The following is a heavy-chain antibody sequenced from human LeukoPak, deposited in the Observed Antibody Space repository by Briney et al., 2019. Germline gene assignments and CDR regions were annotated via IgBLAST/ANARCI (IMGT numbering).Heavy chain of an antibody. V-gene: IGHV3-9*01. J-gene: IGHJ4*02. D-gene: IGHD3-3*01. CDR2: SSWNSGSI. CDR3: AKSTRDDFWSGYYVDY. Sequence: PGRSLRLSCAASGFTFDDYSMHWVRQAPGKGLEWVSGSSWNSGSIGYADSVKGRFTISRDNAKHSLYLQMNSLRAEDTALYYYAKSTRDDFWSGYYVDYWGQGTLVTVSS. CDR1: GFTFDDYS.